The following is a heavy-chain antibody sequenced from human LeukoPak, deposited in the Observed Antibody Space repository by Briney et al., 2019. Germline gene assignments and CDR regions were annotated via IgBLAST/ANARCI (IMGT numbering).Heavy chain of an antibody. CDR1: GYTFTGYY. D-gene: IGHD1-26*01. CDR3: ARDGSSPEVTGWDY. V-gene: IGHV1-2*02. CDR2: INPNSGAT. Sequence: ASVKVSCKASGYTFTGYYIHWVRQAPGQGLEWMGWINPNSGATNYAQNFQGRVTMTRDTSISTAYMEMSRLRSDDTAVYYCARDGSSPEVTGWDYWGQGTLVTVSS. J-gene: IGHJ4*02.